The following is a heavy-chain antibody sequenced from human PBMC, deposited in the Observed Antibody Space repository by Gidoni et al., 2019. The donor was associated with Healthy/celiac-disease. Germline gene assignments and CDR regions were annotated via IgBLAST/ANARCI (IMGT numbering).Heavy chain of an antibody. CDR2: IYPGDSDT. V-gene: IGHV5-51*01. Sequence: ELQLVQSGAEVKKPGESLKISCKGSGYSFTSYWLGWGRQMPGKGLEWMGIIYPGDSDTRYSPSFQGQVTISADKSISTAYLQWSSLKASDTAMYYCARLGYYYGSGSYSNFDYWGQGTLVTVSS. CDR3: ARLGYYYGSGSYSNFDY. J-gene: IGHJ4*02. D-gene: IGHD3-10*01. CDR1: GYSFTSYW.